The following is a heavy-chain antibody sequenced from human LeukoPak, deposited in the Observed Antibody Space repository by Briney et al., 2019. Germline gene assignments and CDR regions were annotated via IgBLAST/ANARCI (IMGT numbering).Heavy chain of an antibody. CDR1: GFTFDDYA. Sequence: GGSLRLSCAASGFTFDDYAMHWVRQAPGKGLEWVSLISWDGGSTYYADSVKGRFTISRDNSKNSLYLQMNSLRAEDTALYYCAKDSDSGSYGNRVDYWGQGTLVTVSS. CDR3: AKDSDSGSYGNRVDY. CDR2: ISWDGGST. V-gene: IGHV3-43D*03. J-gene: IGHJ4*02. D-gene: IGHD1-26*01.